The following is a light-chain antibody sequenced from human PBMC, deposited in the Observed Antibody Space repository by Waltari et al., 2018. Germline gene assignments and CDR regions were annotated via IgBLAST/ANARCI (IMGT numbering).Light chain of an antibody. Sequence: QTVVTQEPSFSVSPGGTVTLTCGLNSGSVSTSNFPSWYQQTPGQAPRTLIYSTNTRSSGVPDRFSGSILGNKAALTITGAQADDECDYYCVVYVGSGISVFGGGTKLTVL. V-gene: IGLV8-61*01. CDR3: VVYVGSGISV. CDR2: STN. CDR1: SGSVSTSNF. J-gene: IGLJ3*02.